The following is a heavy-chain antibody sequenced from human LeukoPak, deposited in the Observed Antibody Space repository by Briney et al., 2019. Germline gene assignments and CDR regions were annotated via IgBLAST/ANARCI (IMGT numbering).Heavy chain of an antibody. CDR2: ISYDGSNK. V-gene: IGHV3-30-3*01. Sequence: PGGSLRLSCAASGFTFSSYAMHWVRQAPGKGLEWVAVISYDGSNKYYADSVKGRFTISRDNSKNTLYLQMNSLRAEDTAVYYCARDLRVAGATTGYFDYWGQGTLVTVSS. D-gene: IGHD1-26*01. J-gene: IGHJ4*02. CDR3: ARDLRVAGATTGYFDY. CDR1: GFTFSSYA.